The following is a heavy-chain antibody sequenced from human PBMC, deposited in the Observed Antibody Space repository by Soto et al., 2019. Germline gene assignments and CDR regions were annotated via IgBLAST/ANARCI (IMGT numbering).Heavy chain of an antibody. J-gene: IGHJ4*02. Sequence: QIQLVQSGAEVKKPGASVKVSCKASGYIFTSQGISWVRQAPGQGLEWMGWISIYNGNPNYAQKLQGRVTMTTNTSTTTAFLELRSLTSDDTAVYYCARGRTRALDYWGQGTPVIVSS. CDR1: GYIFTSQG. V-gene: IGHV1-18*01. CDR3: ARGRTRALDY. CDR2: ISIYNGNP. D-gene: IGHD1-7*01.